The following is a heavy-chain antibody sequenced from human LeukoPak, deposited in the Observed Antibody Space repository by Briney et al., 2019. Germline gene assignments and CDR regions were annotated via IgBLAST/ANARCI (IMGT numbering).Heavy chain of an antibody. CDR1: GGSFSGYY. J-gene: IGHJ5*02. CDR2: INHSGST. CDR3: ANRIAAAGRGGGWLDP. V-gene: IGHV4-34*01. Sequence: SETLSLTCAVYGGSFSGYYWSWIRQPPGKGLEWIGEINHSGSTNYNPSLKSRVTISVDTSKNQFSLKLSSVTAADTAVYYCANRIAAAGRGGGWLDPWGQGTLVTVSS. D-gene: IGHD6-13*01.